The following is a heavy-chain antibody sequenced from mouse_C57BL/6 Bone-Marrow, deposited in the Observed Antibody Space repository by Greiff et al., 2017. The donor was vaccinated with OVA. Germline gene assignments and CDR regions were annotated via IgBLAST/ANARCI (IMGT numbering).Heavy chain of an antibody. Sequence: VQLKESGPGLVKPSQSLSLTCSVTGYSITSGYYWNWIRQFPGNKLEWMGYISYDGSNNYNPSLKNRISITLDTSKNQFFLKLNSVTTEDTATYYSARGRDYWGQGTTLTVSS. CDR3: ARGRDY. CDR2: ISYDGSN. J-gene: IGHJ2*01. CDR1: GYSITSGYY. V-gene: IGHV3-6*01.